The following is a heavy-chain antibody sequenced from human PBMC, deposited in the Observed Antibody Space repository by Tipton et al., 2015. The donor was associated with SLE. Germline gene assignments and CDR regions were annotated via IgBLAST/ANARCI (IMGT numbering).Heavy chain of an antibody. CDR3: ARPPKTGYNVDL. D-gene: IGHD1-14*01. V-gene: IGHV4-39*01. J-gene: IGHJ2*01. CDR2: IYYSGST. CDR1: GGSISSSSYY. Sequence: LRLSCTVSGGSISSSSYYWGWIRQPPGKGLEWIGSIYYSGSTYYNPSLKSRVTISVDTSKNQFSLKLSPVTAADTAVYYCARPPKTGYNVDLWGRGTLVTVSS.